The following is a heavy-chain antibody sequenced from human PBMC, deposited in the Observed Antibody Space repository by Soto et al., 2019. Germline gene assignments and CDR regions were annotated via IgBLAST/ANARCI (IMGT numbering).Heavy chain of an antibody. CDR3: ERGGVY. V-gene: IGHV3-48*03. D-gene: IGHD2-8*01. Sequence: VGSLGLSCASSVFNFSNYDMNWIRQSPGGGLEWIAFISGTGFTTYYADSAWPRFTISRDNSQGALFLQMDSLTVDDAGIYLCERGGVYWGEGDSVPVSS. CDR2: ISGTGFTT. CDR1: VFNFSNYD. J-gene: IGHJ4*02.